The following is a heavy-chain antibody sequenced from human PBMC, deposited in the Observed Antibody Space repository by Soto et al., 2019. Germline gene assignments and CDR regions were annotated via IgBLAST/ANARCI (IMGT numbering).Heavy chain of an antibody. CDR2: IDPSDSYT. Sequence: LGESLKISCKGSGYSFTSYWISWVRQMPGKGLEWMGRIDPSDSYTNYSPSFQGHVTISADKSISTAYLQWSSLKASDTAMYYCASLDPIRYCSSTSCYLPNSTDYYYYYGMDVWGQGTTVTVSS. CDR3: ASLDPIRYCSSTSCYLPNSTDYYYYYGMDV. CDR1: GYSFTSYW. J-gene: IGHJ6*02. D-gene: IGHD2-2*01. V-gene: IGHV5-10-1*01.